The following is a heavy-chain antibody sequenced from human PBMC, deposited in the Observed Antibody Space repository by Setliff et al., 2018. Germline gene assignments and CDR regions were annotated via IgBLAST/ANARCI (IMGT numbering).Heavy chain of an antibody. CDR3: GRGFSRIEGWGNWFDP. Sequence: ASETLSLTCTVSGASMRSGTFYWSWIRLHPGKGLEWIGNIYDSGSSNYNASLKSRLIITRDTSKNQISLKLTSVTAADTAVYYCGRGFSRIEGWGNWFDPWGQGILVTVSS. J-gene: IGHJ5*02. CDR1: GASMRSGTFY. D-gene: IGHD2-15*01. V-gene: IGHV4-39*01. CDR2: IYDSGSS.